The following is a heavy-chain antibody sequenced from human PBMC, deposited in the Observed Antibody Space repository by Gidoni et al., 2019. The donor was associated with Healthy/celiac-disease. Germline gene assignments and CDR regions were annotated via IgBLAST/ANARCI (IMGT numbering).Heavy chain of an antibody. CDR1: GGSFSGYY. CDR2: INHSGST. CDR3: ATIYYDFWRALGRFDP. V-gene: IGHV4-34*01. D-gene: IGHD3-3*01. Sequence: QVQLQQWGAGLLKPSETLSRTCAGYGGSFSGYYWSWIRQPPGKGLEWIGEINHSGSTNYHPSLKSRVTISVDTSKNQFSLKLSYVTAADTAVYYCATIYYDFWRALGRFDPWGQGTLVTVSS. J-gene: IGHJ5*02.